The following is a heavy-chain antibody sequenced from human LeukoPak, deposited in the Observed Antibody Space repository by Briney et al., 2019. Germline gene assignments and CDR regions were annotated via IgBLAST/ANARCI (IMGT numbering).Heavy chain of an antibody. J-gene: IGHJ3*02. D-gene: IGHD3-22*01. V-gene: IGHV3-74*01. CDR1: GFTFSSYW. CDR3: ARPLYYYDSSAPFDI. Sequence: QPGGSLRLSCAASGFTFSSYWMRWVRQAPGKGLVWVSRINSDGSSTSYADSVKGRFTISRDNAKNTLYLQMNSLRAEDTAVYYCARPLYYYDSSAPFDIWGQGTMVTVSS. CDR2: INSDGSST.